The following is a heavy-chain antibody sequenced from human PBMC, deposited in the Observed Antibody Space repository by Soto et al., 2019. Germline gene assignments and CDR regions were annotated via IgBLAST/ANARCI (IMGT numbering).Heavy chain of an antibody. CDR3: ARDRSGYYYVLDY. CDR2: IIPIFGTA. J-gene: IGHJ4*02. V-gene: IGHV1-69*13. Sequence: GASVKVSCKASGGTFSSYAISWVRQAPGQGLEWMGGIIPIFGTANYAQKLQGRVTITADESTSTAYMELSSLRSEDTAVYYCARDRSGYYYVLDYSGPGTMVTVYS. D-gene: IGHD3-22*01. CDR1: GGTFSSYA.